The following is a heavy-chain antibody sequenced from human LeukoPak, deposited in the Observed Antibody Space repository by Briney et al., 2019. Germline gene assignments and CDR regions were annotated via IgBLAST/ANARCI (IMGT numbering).Heavy chain of an antibody. J-gene: IGHJ3*02. CDR2: ISSYSIYI. CDR1: GFTLSSYR. D-gene: IGHD2-15*01. CDR3: AKWTDINKYCSDGSCSPGAFDI. Sequence: GGSMRLSCAAYGFTLSSYRMNWVRPPPGKGLEWVSYISSYSIYIYYTDSVKGRFTISRDNAKNSLYLQMNSLRGDDTAVYYCAKWTDINKYCSDGSCSPGAFDIWGQGTMVTVSS. V-gene: IGHV3-21*01.